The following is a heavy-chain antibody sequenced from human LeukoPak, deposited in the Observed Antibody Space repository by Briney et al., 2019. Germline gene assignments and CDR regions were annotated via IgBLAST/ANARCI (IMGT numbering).Heavy chain of an antibody. Sequence: PSETLSLTCTVSGGSISSYYWSWIRQPPGKGLEWIGYIYYSRSTNYNPSLKSRVTISVDTSKNQFSLKLSSVTAADTAVYYCARVHYDILTGIRGDYFDYWGQGTLVTVSS. CDR1: GGSISSYY. CDR3: ARVHYDILTGIRGDYFDY. CDR2: IYYSRST. J-gene: IGHJ4*02. V-gene: IGHV4-59*01. D-gene: IGHD3-9*01.